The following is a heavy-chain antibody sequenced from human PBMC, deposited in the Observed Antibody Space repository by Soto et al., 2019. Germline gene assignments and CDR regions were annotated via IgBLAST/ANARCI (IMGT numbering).Heavy chain of an antibody. D-gene: IGHD6-6*01. CDR3: ARVRAAIAARRTPRAPYYFDS. Sequence: QVQLQQWGAGLLKPSETLSLTCAVYGGSFSGYYWSWIRQPPGKGLEWIGEINHSGSTNYNPSLKSRVTVSVDTSKNQFSLKLSSVTAADTAVYYCARVRAAIAARRTPRAPYYFDSWGQGTLVTVSS. V-gene: IGHV4-34*01. CDR2: INHSGST. J-gene: IGHJ4*02. CDR1: GGSFSGYY.